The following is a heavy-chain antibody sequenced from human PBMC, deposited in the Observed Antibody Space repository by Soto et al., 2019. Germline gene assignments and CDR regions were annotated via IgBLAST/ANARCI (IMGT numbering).Heavy chain of an antibody. D-gene: IGHD4-17*01. CDR2: INVGDGHT. CDR1: GYAFTSYA. V-gene: IGHV1-3*01. Sequence: QVQLVQYGAEVKKPGASVKVSCKASGYAFTSYAIHWVRQAPGQRLEWMGWINVGDGHTKYSQKFQGRVTITRDTSASTAYMELSSLRSDDTAVFYCAREPYGGNEYDYWGQGTLVTVSS. CDR3: AREPYGGNEYDY. J-gene: IGHJ4*02.